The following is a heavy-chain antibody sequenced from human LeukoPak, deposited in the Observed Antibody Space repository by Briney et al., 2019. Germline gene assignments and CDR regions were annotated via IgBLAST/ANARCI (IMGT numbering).Heavy chain of an antibody. J-gene: IGHJ3*02. D-gene: IGHD1-26*01. Sequence: PGRSLRLSCAASGFTFDDYAMHSVRQAPGKGLEWVSGISWNSGRIGYADSVKGRFTISRDNAKNSLYLQMNSLRAEDMALYYCAKDIGGSYKSRAFDIWGQGTMVTVSS. V-gene: IGHV3-9*03. CDR1: GFTFDDYA. CDR2: ISWNSGRI. CDR3: AKDIGGSYKSRAFDI.